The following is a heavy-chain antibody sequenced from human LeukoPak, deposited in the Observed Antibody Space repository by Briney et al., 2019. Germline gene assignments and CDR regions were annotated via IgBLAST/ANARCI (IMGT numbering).Heavy chain of an antibody. CDR1: GYTFTGYY. CDR2: INPNSGGT. Sequence: ASVKVSCKASGYTFTGYYMHWVRQAPGQGLEWRGWINPNSGGTNYAQKFQGRVTMTRDTSISTAYMELSRLRSDDTAVYYCARGSIAVAGTFDYWGQGTLVTVSS. J-gene: IGHJ4*02. CDR3: ARGSIAVAGTFDY. V-gene: IGHV1-2*02. D-gene: IGHD6-19*01.